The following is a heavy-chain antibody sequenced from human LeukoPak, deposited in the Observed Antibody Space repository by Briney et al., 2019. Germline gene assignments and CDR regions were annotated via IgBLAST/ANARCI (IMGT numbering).Heavy chain of an antibody. CDR2: IYYSGST. J-gene: IGHJ5*02. V-gene: IGHV4-38-2*02. Sequence: PSETLSLTCTVSGYSISSGYYWGWIRQPPGKGLEWVGSIYYSGSTYYNPSLKSRVTISVDKSKNQFSLKLSSVTAADTAVYYCARRTTWSSWFDPWGQGTLVTVSS. CDR3: ARRTTWSSWFDP. CDR1: GYSISSGYY. D-gene: IGHD2/OR15-2a*01.